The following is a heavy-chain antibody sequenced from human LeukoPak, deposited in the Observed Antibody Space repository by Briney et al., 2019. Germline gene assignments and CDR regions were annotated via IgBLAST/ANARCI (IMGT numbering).Heavy chain of an antibody. V-gene: IGHV3-30*04. CDR1: GFTLSSYA. CDR3: AKGEVAMVLASPDY. CDR2: TSYDGSK. J-gene: IGHJ4*02. D-gene: IGHD3-10*01. Sequence: GGSLRLSCAASGFTLSSYAIHWGRQAPGEGLEWVSVTSYDGSKYYADSVKGRFTISRDNSKNTVYLQMNSLRAEDTAVYYCAKGEVAMVLASPDYWGQGTLVTVSS.